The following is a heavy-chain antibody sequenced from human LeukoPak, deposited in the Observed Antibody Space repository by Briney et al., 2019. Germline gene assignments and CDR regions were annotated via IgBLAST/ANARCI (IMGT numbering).Heavy chain of an antibody. CDR3: ARDYGGNSVDGYFQH. V-gene: IGHV1-69*05. J-gene: IGHJ1*01. CDR1: GGTFSSYA. D-gene: IGHD4-23*01. Sequence: SVKVSCKASGGTFSSYAIRLVRQAPGQGLEWMGGIIPIFGTANYAQKCQGTVTITTDESTSTDYMELSSLRSEDTAVYYCARDYGGNSVDGYFQHWGQGTLVTVSS. CDR2: IIPIFGTA.